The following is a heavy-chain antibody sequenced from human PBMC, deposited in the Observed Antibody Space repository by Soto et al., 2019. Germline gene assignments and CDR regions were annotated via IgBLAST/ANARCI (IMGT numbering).Heavy chain of an antibody. CDR2: IRFDGSNI. CDR3: ARDGVGSTAYFGYFDY. V-gene: IGHV3-33*01. D-gene: IGHD1-26*01. Sequence: GGSLRLSCAASAVTFTGYGMHWVRQAPGKGLEWVAVIRFDGSNIYYADSVKGRFTISRDNVRNMLYLQMNSLRAEDTAVYYCARDGVGSTAYFGYFDYWGLGTLVTVSS. J-gene: IGHJ4*02. CDR1: AVTFTGYG.